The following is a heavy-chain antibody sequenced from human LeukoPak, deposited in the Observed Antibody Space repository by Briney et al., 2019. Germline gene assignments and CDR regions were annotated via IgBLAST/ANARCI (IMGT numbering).Heavy chain of an antibody. Sequence: ASVKVSCKASGYTFTSYYMHWVRQAPGQGLEWMGIINPSGGSTSYAQKFQGRVTMTRDMSTSTVYMELSSLRSEDTAVYYCARESNDYVWGSYRRDAFDIWGQGTMVTVSS. CDR2: INPSGGST. CDR3: ARESNDYVWGSYRRDAFDI. V-gene: IGHV1-46*01. D-gene: IGHD3-16*02. J-gene: IGHJ3*02. CDR1: GYTFTSYY.